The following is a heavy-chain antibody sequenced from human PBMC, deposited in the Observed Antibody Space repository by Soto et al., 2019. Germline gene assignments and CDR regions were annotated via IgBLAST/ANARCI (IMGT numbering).Heavy chain of an antibody. V-gene: IGHV3-49*03. CDR1: GFNFGDYS. CDR3: AREQGCITRVRGDVDY. J-gene: IGHJ4*02. CDR2: IRRKLSGATT. D-gene: IGHD3-10*01. Sequence: EVQMVESGGGLVQVGRSLTLSCTASGFNFGDYSMSWFRQAPGKGLEWVNFIRRKLSGATTEDAASVRGRFIISRDDSKSVVYLHMNSLKVDDTAVYYCAREQGCITRVRGDVDYWGQGTLVTVS.